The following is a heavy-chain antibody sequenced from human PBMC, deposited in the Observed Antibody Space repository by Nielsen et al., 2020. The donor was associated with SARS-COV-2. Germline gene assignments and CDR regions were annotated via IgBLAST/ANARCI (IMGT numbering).Heavy chain of an antibody. V-gene: IGHV3-23*01. CDR2: ISGSGGST. CDR3: AKDVKKSFDY. CDR1: GFTFSSYA. J-gene: IGHJ4*02. Sequence: GESLKISCAASGFTFSSYAMSWVRQAPGKGLEWVSAISGSGGSTYYADSVKGRFTISRDNSKNTLYPQMNSLRAEDTAVYYCAKDVKKSFDYWGQGTLVTVSS.